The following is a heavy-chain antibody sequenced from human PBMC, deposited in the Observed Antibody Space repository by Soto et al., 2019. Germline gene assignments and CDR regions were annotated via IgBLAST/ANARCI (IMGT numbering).Heavy chain of an antibody. CDR3: ARGLHSLFDY. CDR1: GFTFSNYG. D-gene: IGHD2-21*01. J-gene: IGHJ4*02. CDR2: IWYDGNNK. V-gene: IGHV3-33*01. Sequence: QVQLVESGGGVVQPGGSLRLSCAASGFTFSNYGMHWVSQAPGKGLEWVAVIWYDGNNKYYADSVKGRFTISRDNSNNTLYVQMTSLRAEDTAVYYCARGLHSLFDYWGQGTLVTVSS.